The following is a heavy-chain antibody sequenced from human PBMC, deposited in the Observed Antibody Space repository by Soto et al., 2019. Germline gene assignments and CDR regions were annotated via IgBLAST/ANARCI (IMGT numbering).Heavy chain of an antibody. V-gene: IGHV3-30*18. D-gene: IGHD3-22*01. J-gene: IGHJ4*02. CDR1: GFTFSSYG. CDR3: AKISAGYYDSSAYYYLGDY. Sequence: QLVESGGGVVQPGRSLRLSCAASGFTFSSYGMHWVRQAPGKGLEWVAVISYDGSNKYYTDSVKGRFTISRDNSKNTMYIEMNSLRAEDTAVYYCAKISAGYYDSSAYYYLGDYWGQGTLVTVSS. CDR2: ISYDGSNK.